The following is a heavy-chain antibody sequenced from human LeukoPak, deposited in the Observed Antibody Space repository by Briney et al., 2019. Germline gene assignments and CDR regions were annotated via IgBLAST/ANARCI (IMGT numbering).Heavy chain of an antibody. J-gene: IGHJ4*02. Sequence: GRSLRLSCAASGFTFSSYAMHWARQAPGKGLEWVAVISYDGSNKYYADSVKGRFTISRDNSKNTLYLQMNSLRAEDTAVYYCASGFSLVTVPDYWGQGTLVTVSS. CDR1: GFTFSSYA. D-gene: IGHD2-21*02. V-gene: IGHV3-30-3*01. CDR2: ISYDGSNK. CDR3: ASGFSLVTVPDY.